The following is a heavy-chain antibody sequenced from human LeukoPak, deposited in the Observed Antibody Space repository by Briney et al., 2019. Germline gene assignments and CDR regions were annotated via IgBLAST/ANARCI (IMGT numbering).Heavy chain of an antibody. Sequence: PSETLSLTCTVSGGSISSGGYYWSWIRQHPGKGLEWIGYIYHSGSTYYNPSLKSRVTISVDRSKNQFSLKLSSVTAADTAVYYCARGSGVLWFGEAYFDYWGQGTLVTVSS. D-gene: IGHD3-10*01. V-gene: IGHV4-30-2*01. CDR3: ARGSGVLWFGEAYFDY. CDR1: GGSISSGGYY. CDR2: IYHSGST. J-gene: IGHJ4*02.